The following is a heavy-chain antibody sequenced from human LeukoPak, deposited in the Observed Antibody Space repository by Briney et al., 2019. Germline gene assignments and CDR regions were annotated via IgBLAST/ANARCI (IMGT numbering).Heavy chain of an antibody. CDR3: ARDKYPNDYNYWFDP. D-gene: IGHD5-24*01. J-gene: IGHJ5*02. V-gene: IGHV1-18*01. CDR1: GYTFTSYG. Sequence: ASVKVSCEASGYTFTSYGISWVRQAPGQGLEWMGWISAYNGNTNYAKKLQGRVTMTTDTSTSTAYMELRSLRSDDTAVYYCARDKYPNDYNYWFDPWGQGTLVTVSS. CDR2: ISAYNGNT.